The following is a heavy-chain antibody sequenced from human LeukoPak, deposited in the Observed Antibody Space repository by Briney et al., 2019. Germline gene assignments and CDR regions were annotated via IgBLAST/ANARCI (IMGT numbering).Heavy chain of an antibody. D-gene: IGHD3-3*01. CDR2: ISWNSGSI. V-gene: IGHV3-9*01. CDR1: GFTFDDYA. Sequence: GGSLRLSCAASGFTFDDYAMHWVRQAPGKGLEWVSGISWNSGSIGYADSVKGRFTISRDNAKNSLYLQMNSLRTEDTALYYCAKDIGGYYYGMDVWGQGTTVTVPS. CDR3: AKDIGGYYYGMDV. J-gene: IGHJ6*02.